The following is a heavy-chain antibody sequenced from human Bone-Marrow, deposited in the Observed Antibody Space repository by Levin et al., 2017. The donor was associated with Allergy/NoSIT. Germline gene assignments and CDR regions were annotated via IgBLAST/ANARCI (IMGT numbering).Heavy chain of an antibody. CDR2: ISWDGNNK. CDR1: GFTFTSYG. CDR3: AKDRLDGDSRPYFDY. J-gene: IGHJ4*02. D-gene: IGHD4-17*01. V-gene: IGHV3-30*18. Sequence: PGGSLRLSCAASGFTFTSYGMHWVRQAPGKGLEWMAFISWDGNNKYYADSVKGRFTISRDNSNNTLYLQMNSLRPEDTAVYYCAKDRLDGDSRPYFDYWGQGTLVTVSS.